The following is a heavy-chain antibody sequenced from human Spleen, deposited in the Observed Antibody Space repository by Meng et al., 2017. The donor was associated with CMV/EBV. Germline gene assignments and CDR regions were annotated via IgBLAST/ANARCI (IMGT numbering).Heavy chain of an antibody. CDR2: INPNSGGT. CDR3: ARDLRQGGSYSGGDY. CDR1: GYTFTGYY. J-gene: IGHJ4*02. V-gene: IGHV1-2*02. D-gene: IGHD2-15*01. Sequence: ASVKVSCKASGYTFTGYYMHWVRQAPGQGLEWMGWINPNSGGTNYAQKFQGRVTMTRDTSTSTVYMELSNLRSEDTAMYYCARDLRQGGSYSGGDYWGQGTLVTVSS.